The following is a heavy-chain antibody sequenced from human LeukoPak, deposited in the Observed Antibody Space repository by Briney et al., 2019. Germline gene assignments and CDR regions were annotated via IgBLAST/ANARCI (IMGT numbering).Heavy chain of an antibody. V-gene: IGHV3-49*04. J-gene: IGHJ4*02. CDR2: IRGKTYGGTT. D-gene: IGHD3-22*01. CDR1: GFTFGDYA. CDR3: TYTYDSTGYYPGTFDY. Sequence: PGRSLRLSCTAAGFTFGDYAMSWVRQAPGKGVEWVGFIRGKTYGGTTEYAASVKGRFTISRDESKSIAYLQMNSLKTEDTAVYYCTYTYDSTGYYPGTFDYWGQGTLVTVSS.